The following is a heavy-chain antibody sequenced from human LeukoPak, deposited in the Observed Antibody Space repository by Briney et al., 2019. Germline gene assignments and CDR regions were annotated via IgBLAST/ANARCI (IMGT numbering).Heavy chain of an antibody. Sequence: SVKVSCKASGGTFSSYAISWVRQAPGQGLEWMGRIIPILGIANYAQKFQGRVTITADKSTSTAYMELSSLRSEDTAVYYCARGTAAVTGGYYYYYGMDVWGQGTTVTVSS. D-gene: IGHD6-13*01. CDR2: IIPILGIA. V-gene: IGHV1-69*04. CDR3: ARGTAAVTGGYYYYYGMDV. CDR1: GGTFSSYA. J-gene: IGHJ6*02.